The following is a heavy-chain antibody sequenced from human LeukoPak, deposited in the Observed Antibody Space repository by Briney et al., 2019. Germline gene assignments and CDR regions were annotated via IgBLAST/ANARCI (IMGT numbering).Heavy chain of an antibody. CDR1: GGTFSSYA. CDR2: IIPIFGTA. CDR3: ARETAVTTYYFDY. V-gene: IGHV1-69*05. D-gene: IGHD4-17*01. Sequence: SVKVSCKASGGTFSSYAISWVRQAPGQGLEWMGGIIPIFGTANYAQKFQGRVTMTRDTSISTAYMELSRLRSDDTAVYYCARETAVTTYYFDYWGQGTLVTVSS. J-gene: IGHJ4*02.